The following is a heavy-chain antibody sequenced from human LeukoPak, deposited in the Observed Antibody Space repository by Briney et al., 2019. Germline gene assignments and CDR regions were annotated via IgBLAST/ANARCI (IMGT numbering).Heavy chain of an antibody. D-gene: IGHD6-13*01. CDR3: ARGVAAAGNYYYYYMDV. CDR1: GGTFSSYA. CDR2: IIPIFGTA. Sequence: GASVKVSCKASGGTFSSYAISWVRQAPGQGLEWMGGIIPIFGTANYAQKFQGRVTITTDESTSTAYMELSSLRSEDTAVYYCARGVAAAGNYYYYYMDVWGKGTTVTVSS. V-gene: IGHV1-69*05. J-gene: IGHJ6*03.